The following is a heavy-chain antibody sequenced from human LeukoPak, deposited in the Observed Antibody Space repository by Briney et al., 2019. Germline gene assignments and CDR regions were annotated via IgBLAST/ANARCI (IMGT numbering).Heavy chain of an antibody. CDR3: ARGWNYAFRFDN. D-gene: IGHD1-7*01. Sequence: PGGSLRLSCADSGFTFDDYGMSWARQAPGKGLEWVSGINWNGGSTGYADSVKGRFTISRDNAKNSLYLQMNSLRAEDTAVYYCARGWNYAFRFDNWGQGTLVTAST. J-gene: IGHJ4*02. CDR1: GFTFDDYG. CDR2: INWNGGST. V-gene: IGHV3-20*04.